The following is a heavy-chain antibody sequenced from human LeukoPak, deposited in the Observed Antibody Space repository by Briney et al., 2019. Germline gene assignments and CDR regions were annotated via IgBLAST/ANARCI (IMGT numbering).Heavy chain of an antibody. CDR1: GFTVSSNY. CDR3: ALDSSGYLLDAFDI. V-gene: IGHV3-66*01. J-gene: IGHJ3*02. CDR2: IYSGGST. Sequence: PGGSLRLSCAASGFTVSSNYMSWVRQAPGKGLEWVSVIYSGGSTYYADSVKGRFTISRDNSKNTLYLQMNSLRAEDTAVYYCALDSSGYLLDAFDIWGQGTMVTVSS. D-gene: IGHD3-22*01.